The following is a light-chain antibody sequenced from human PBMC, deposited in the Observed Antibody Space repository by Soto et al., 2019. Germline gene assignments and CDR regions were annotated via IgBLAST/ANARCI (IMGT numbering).Light chain of an antibody. CDR3: QQYDILPPFT. CDR2: AAS. Sequence: DIPMTQSPSSLSASVGDRVTITCQASQDIGDYLNWYQQRPGKAPKLLIYAASNLEAGVPSRFSGSGSGTHFTFTITSLQPEDVATYYCQQYDILPPFTFGPGTKVDVK. CDR1: QDIGDY. V-gene: IGKV1-33*01. J-gene: IGKJ3*01.